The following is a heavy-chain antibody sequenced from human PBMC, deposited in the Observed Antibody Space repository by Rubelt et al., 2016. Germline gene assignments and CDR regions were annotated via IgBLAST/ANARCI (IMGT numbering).Heavy chain of an antibody. D-gene: IGHD2-15*01. Sequence: EWVAVISYDGSNKYYADSVKGRFTISRDNSKNTLYLQMNSLRAEDTAVYYCARAVGHSDGGWFDPWGQGTLVTVSS. CDR3: ARAVGHSDGGWFDP. CDR2: ISYDGSNK. V-gene: IGHV3-30*14. J-gene: IGHJ5*02.